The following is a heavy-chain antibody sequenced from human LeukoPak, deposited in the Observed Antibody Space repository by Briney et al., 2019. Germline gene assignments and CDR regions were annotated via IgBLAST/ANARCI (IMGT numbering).Heavy chain of an antibody. CDR1: GYTFTSYY. V-gene: IGHV1-46*01. CDR3: ARDNSVGWFDP. Sequence: GASVKVSCKASGYTFTSYYMHWVRQAPGQGLEWMGIINPSGGSTSYAQKFQGRVTMTRDTSISTAYMELSRLRSDDTAVYYCARDNSVGWFDPWGQGTLVTVSS. J-gene: IGHJ5*02. D-gene: IGHD4-23*01. CDR2: INPSGGST.